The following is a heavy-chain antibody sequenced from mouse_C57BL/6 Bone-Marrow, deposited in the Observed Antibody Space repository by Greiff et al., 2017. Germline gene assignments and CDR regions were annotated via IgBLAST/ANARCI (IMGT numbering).Heavy chain of an antibody. CDR3: AANDYDGAYAMDD. V-gene: IGHV1-67*01. J-gene: IGHJ4*01. D-gene: IGHD2-4*01. Sequence: QVQLQQSGPELVRPGVSVKISCKGSGYTFTDYAMHWVKQRHAKSLEWIGVISTYYGDASYNQKFTDKATMTVAKSSSTADMELTRLTSEDSAVYYCAANDYDGAYAMDDWGQGTSVTVSS. CDR1: GYTFTDYA. CDR2: ISTYYGDA.